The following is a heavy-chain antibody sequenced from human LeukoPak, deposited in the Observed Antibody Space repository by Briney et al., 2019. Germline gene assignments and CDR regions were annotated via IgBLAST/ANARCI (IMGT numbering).Heavy chain of an antibody. V-gene: IGHV3-23*01. J-gene: IGHJ4*02. CDR3: ANSEQWLVVDY. Sequence: GSLRLSCATSGFTFYSYAMSWVRQAPGEGVEWVSAISGSGGSTYYADSVKGRFTISRDNSKNTLYLQMNSLRAEDTAVYYCANSEQWLVVDYWGQGTLVTVSS. CDR2: ISGSGGST. CDR1: GFTFYSYA. D-gene: IGHD6-19*01.